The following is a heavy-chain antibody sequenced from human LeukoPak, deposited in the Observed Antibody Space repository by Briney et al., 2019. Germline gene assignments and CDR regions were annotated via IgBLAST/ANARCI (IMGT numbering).Heavy chain of an antibody. D-gene: IGHD4-17*01. CDR3: ARDRGYGDSTTYYFDY. CDR2: ISYDGSNK. J-gene: IGHJ4*02. Sequence: GGSLRLSCAASGFTFSSYAMRWVRQAPGKGLEWVAVISYDGSNKYYADSVKGRFTISRDNSKNTLYLQMNSLRAGDTAVYYCARDRGYGDSTTYYFDYWGQGTLVTVSS. V-gene: IGHV3-30-3*01. CDR1: GFTFSSYA.